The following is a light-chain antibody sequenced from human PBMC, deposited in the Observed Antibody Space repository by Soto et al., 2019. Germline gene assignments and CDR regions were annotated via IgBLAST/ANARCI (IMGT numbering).Light chain of an antibody. CDR3: AAWDDSLRGPV. Sequence: QLVLTQPPSASGTPGQRVTISCSGSSSNIESKNVYWYQPLPGTAPKVLIYRNNQRPSGVPDRFSGSKSATSASLAISGLRSDDEADYYGAAWDDSLRGPVFCGGTKLTVL. CDR1: SSNIESKN. J-gene: IGLJ2*01. CDR2: RNN. V-gene: IGLV1-47*01.